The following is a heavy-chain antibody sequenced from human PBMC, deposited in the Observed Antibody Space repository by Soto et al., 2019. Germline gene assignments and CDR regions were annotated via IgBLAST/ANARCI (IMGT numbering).Heavy chain of an antibody. J-gene: IGHJ6*02. D-gene: IGHD2-15*01. Sequence: ASVKVSCKASGYSFTSYAMHWVRQAPGQRLEWMGWINAGNGNTKYSQKLQGRVTITRDTSASTAYMELSSLRSEDTAVYYCAGDPRGKSSLWSADYYYMDVWGQGTTVTVSS. CDR2: INAGNGNT. CDR3: AGDPRGKSSLWSADYYYMDV. CDR1: GYSFTSYA. V-gene: IGHV1-3*01.